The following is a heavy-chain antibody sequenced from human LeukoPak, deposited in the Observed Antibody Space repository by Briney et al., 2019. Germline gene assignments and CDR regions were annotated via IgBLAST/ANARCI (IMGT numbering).Heavy chain of an antibody. D-gene: IGHD3-22*01. V-gene: IGHV1-69*13. CDR3: ARDRHYYDSSGYQGRYYFDY. CDR1: GGTFSSYA. J-gene: IGHJ4*02. Sequence: ASVKVSCKASGGTFSSYAISWVRQAPGRGLEWMGGIIPIFGTANYAQKFQGRVTITADESTSTAYMELSSLRSEDTAVYYCARDRHYYDSSGYQGRYYFDYWGQGTLVTVSS. CDR2: IIPIFGTA.